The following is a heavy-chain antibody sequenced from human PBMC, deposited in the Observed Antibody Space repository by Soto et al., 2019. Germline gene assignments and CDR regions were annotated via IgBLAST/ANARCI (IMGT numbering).Heavy chain of an antibody. CDR1: GFAFSGYV. D-gene: IGHD2-15*01. Sequence: QVQLVESGGGVVQPGRSLRLSCAASGFAFSGYVMHWVRQAPGKGLEWVAVISYDGNNKYYADSVKGRFTISRDISKNTLYMQMNSLRAEDTAVYYCARDRYVHNKGVFDYWGQGTLVTVSS. CDR3: ARDRYVHNKGVFDY. J-gene: IGHJ4*02. CDR2: ISYDGNNK. V-gene: IGHV3-30*01.